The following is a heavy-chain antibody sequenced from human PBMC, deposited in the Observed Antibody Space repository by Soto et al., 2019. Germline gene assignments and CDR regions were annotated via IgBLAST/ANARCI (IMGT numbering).Heavy chain of an antibody. J-gene: IGHJ6*02. CDR3: ARDLGYGSGSYYPYYYGMDV. V-gene: IGHV3-21*01. CDR1: GFTFSSYT. Sequence: GGSLRLSCAASGFTFSSYTMNWVRQAPGKGLEWVSSISSSSSYIYYADSVKGRFTISRDNSKNTLYLQMNSLRAEDTAVYYCARDLGYGSGSYYPYYYGMDVWGQGTTVTVSS. CDR2: ISSSSSYI. D-gene: IGHD3-10*01.